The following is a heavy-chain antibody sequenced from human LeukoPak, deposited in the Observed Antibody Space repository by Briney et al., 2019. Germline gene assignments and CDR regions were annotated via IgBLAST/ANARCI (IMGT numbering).Heavy chain of an antibody. Sequence: GGSLRLSCAATGFTFSSYPMSWVRQAPGKGLEWVSAITSGGASTYYADSVKGRFTISRDNSRNTLFLQMDSLRAEDTAVYYCARKMWAYGTHSFDYWGQGTLVTVSS. CDR1: GFTFSSYP. D-gene: IGHD3-10*01. CDR3: ARKMWAYGTHSFDY. CDR2: ITSGGAST. V-gene: IGHV3-23*01. J-gene: IGHJ4*02.